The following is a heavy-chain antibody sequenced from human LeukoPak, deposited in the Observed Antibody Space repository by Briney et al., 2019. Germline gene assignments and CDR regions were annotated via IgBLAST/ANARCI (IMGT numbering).Heavy chain of an antibody. CDR2: IRSKAYGGTT. J-gene: IGHJ3*02. V-gene: IGHV3-49*03. CDR3: AKVEARYYYDSSGYYGVGAFDI. D-gene: IGHD3-22*01. CDR1: GFTFGDYA. Sequence: GGSLRLSCTASGFTFGDYAMSWFRQAPGKGLEWVGFIRSKAYGGTTEYAASVKGRFTISRDDSKSIAYLQMNSLRAEDTAVYYCAKVEARYYYDSSGYYGVGAFDIWGQGTMVTVSS.